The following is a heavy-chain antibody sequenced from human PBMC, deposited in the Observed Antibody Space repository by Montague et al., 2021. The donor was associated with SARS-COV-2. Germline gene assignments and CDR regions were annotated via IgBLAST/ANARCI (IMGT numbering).Heavy chain of an antibody. V-gene: IGHV4-59*11. Sequence: SETLSLTCSRPADTIRNPYWRCIRPHPGKPLALLGYISDRGYTKYNTSLKSPVTISADTPKNQFSLRLSSLTAADTAVYYCARISRNSGFVGVFDIWGRGTWVTVSS. CDR3: ARISRNSGFVGVFDI. CDR1: ADTIRNPY. J-gene: IGHJ3*02. D-gene: IGHD3-22*01. CDR2: ISDRGYT.